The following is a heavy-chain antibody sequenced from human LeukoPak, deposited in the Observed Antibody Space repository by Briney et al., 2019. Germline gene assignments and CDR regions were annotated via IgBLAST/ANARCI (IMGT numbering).Heavy chain of an antibody. CDR3: ARDPPPGYCSSPSCFP. Sequence: SVKVSCKASGGTFSSYTISWVRQAPGQGLEWMGRIIPILGIANYAQKFQGRVTITADKSTSTAYMELSSLRSEDTAVYYCARDPPPGYCSSPSCFPWGKGPRVPVSS. J-gene: IGHJ5*02. D-gene: IGHD2-2*01. CDR1: GGTFSSYT. V-gene: IGHV1-69*04. CDR2: IIPILGIA.